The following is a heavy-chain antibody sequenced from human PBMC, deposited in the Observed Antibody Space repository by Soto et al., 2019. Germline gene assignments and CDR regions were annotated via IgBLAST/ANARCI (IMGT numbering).Heavy chain of an antibody. D-gene: IGHD3-16*01. J-gene: IGHJ6*02. CDR2: INGYNGNT. Sequence: QVQLVQSGAEVKKPGASVKVSCKASGYTFSTYGISWVRQAPGQGLEWMGWINGYNGNTNYAPKLQGRITMTTDTPTTTASMELRSLRSDDTDVYYCARMGDVPYYSYGMDVWGQGTTVTVSS. CDR1: GYTFSTYG. V-gene: IGHV1-18*01. CDR3: ARMGDVPYYSYGMDV.